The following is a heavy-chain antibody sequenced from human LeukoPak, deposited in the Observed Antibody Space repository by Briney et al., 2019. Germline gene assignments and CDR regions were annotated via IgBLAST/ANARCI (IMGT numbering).Heavy chain of an antibody. Sequence: GESLKISCKASGYSFTSYWIGWVREMRGKGLEWMGIIYSGDSDTRYSPSFQGQVTISADKSISTAYLQWSSLKASDTAMYYCARIRSGSHKYYFDYWGQGTLVTVSS. D-gene: IGHD1-26*01. CDR2: IYSGDSDT. J-gene: IGHJ4*02. CDR3: ARIRSGSHKYYFDY. V-gene: IGHV5-51*01. CDR1: GYSFTSYW.